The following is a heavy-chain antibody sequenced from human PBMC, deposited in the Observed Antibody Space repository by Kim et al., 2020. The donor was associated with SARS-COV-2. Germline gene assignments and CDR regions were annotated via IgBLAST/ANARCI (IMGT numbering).Heavy chain of an antibody. J-gene: IGHJ4*02. Sequence: PSGGSTSYAQKFQGRVTMTRDTSTSTVYMELSSLRSEDTAVYYCARLYDYWGQGTLVTVSS. V-gene: IGHV1-46*01. CDR2: PSGGST. CDR3: ARLYDY.